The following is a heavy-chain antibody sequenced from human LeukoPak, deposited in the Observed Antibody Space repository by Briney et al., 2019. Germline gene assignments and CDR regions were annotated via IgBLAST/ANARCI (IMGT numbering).Heavy chain of an antibody. V-gene: IGHV1-18*01. CDR2: ISVYKGNT. J-gene: IGHJ4*02. Sequence: ASVKVSCKASGDTFTSYNINWVRQAPGQGLEWMGWISVYKGNTNYAQKLQGRVTMTTDTSTSTAYMELRSLRSDDTAVYYCARDGSFGLGPIDYWGQGTLVTVSS. D-gene: IGHD3-16*01. CDR3: ARDGSFGLGPIDY. CDR1: GDTFTSYN.